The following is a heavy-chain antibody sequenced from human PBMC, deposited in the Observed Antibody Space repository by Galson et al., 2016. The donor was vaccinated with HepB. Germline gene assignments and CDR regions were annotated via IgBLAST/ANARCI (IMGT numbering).Heavy chain of an antibody. D-gene: IGHD3-22*01. J-gene: IGHJ3*01. CDR2: IDSDGITT. V-gene: IGHV3-74*01. CDR3: AKGGRDTSGYEN. Sequence: RLSCAASGFTFSSYWMYWVRQAPGKGLVWVSRIDSDGITTAYADSVKGRVTISRDNSKNTLHLQMNSLRVEDTAVYYCAKGGRDTSGYENWGQGTVVTVSS. CDR1: GFTFSSYW.